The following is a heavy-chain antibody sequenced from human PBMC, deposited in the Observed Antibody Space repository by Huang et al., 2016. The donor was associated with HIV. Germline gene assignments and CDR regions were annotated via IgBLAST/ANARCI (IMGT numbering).Heavy chain of an antibody. Sequence: QVRLVQAGGEVKKPGSSVKVSCKASGGGSFNSYAISWVRQAPGQGIEWMGGIVPILGTTKYAQRFQGRFTITADESTSAVYLEVTSLRSEDTAVYYCARDLSYSSGWYTDAFNLWGQGTVVVVS. CDR2: IVPILGTT. CDR3: ARDLSYSSGWYTDAFNL. CDR1: GGSFNSYA. D-gene: IGHD6-19*01. J-gene: IGHJ3*01. V-gene: IGHV1-69*13.